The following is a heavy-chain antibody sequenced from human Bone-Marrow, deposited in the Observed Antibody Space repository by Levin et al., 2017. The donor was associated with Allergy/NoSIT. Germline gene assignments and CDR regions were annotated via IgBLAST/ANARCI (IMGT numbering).Heavy chain of an antibody. CDR2: ISWNSGSI. D-gene: IGHD1-14*01. Sequence: SLKISCAASGFTFDDYAMHWVRQAPGKGLEWVSGISWNSGSIGYADSVKGRFTISRDNAKNSLYLQMNSLRAEDTALYYCAKDAPRNFAGGYFDLWGRGTLVTVSS. J-gene: IGHJ2*01. CDR3: AKDAPRNFAGGYFDL. CDR1: GFTFDDYA. V-gene: IGHV3-9*01.